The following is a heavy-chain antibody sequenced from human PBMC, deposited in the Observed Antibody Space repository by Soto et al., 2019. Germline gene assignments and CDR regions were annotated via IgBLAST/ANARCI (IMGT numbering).Heavy chain of an antibody. V-gene: IGHV1-2*02. D-gene: IGHD1-26*01. Sequence: VASVKVSCKASGYTITGYYLHWVRQAPGQGLEWMGWINPNSGGTNYAQKFQGRVTMTRDTSNSTAHMELSRLRSDDTAVYYCATTGSGSYVDYYYYGMDVWGQGTTVTVSS. CDR2: INPNSGGT. CDR1: GYTITGYY. J-gene: IGHJ6*02. CDR3: ATTGSGSYVDYYYYGMDV.